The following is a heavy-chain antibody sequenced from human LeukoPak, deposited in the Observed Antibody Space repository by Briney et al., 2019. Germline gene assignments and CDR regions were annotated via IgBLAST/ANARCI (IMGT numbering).Heavy chain of an antibody. Sequence: GGSLRLSCAASGFTFSSYGMHWVRQAPGKGLEWVAVISYDGSNKYYADSVKGRFTISRDNSKNTLYLQMNSLRAEDTAVYYCARGPSSGYCFDYWGQGTLVTVSS. CDR2: ISYDGSNK. V-gene: IGHV3-30*03. D-gene: IGHD3-22*01. CDR1: GFTFSSYG. CDR3: ARGPSSGYCFDY. J-gene: IGHJ4*02.